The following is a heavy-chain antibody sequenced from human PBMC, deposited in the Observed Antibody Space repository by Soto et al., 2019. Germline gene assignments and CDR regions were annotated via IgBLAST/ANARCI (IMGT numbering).Heavy chain of an antibody. J-gene: IGHJ6*02. CDR1: GFTVSSNY. Sequence: EGSLRLSCAASGFTVSSNYMSWVRQAPGKGLERVSVIYSGGSTYYADSVKGRFTISRDNSKNTLYLQMNSLRAEDTAVYYCARMGIVVVPAAAPPNYYGMDVWGQGTTVTVSS. V-gene: IGHV3-53*01. CDR3: ARMGIVVVPAAAPPNYYGMDV. D-gene: IGHD2-2*03. CDR2: IYSGGST.